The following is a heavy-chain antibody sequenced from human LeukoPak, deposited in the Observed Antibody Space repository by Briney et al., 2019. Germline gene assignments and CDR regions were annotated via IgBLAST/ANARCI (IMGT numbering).Heavy chain of an antibody. CDR2: ISAYNGNT. CDR1: GYTFTSYG. Sequence: AASVTVSCKASGYTFTSYGISWVRQAPGQGLEWMGWISAYNGNTNYAQKLQGRVTMTTDTSTSTAYMELRSLRSDDTAVYYCARTGGGDYYYYYMDVWGKGTTVTISS. V-gene: IGHV1-18*01. D-gene: IGHD4-23*01. J-gene: IGHJ6*03. CDR3: ARTGGGDYYYYYMDV.